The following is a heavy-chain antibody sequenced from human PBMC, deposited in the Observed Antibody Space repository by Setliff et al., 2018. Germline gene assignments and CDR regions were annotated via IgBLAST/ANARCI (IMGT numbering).Heavy chain of an antibody. CDR2: VSPYTDNT. Sequence: GPSVKVSCKASGYTFATYGISWVRQAPGQGLEWLGWVSPYTDNTNYAQNFQGRVTMTTDISGSTAYMDLRSLTSDDTAVYFCARLSIEGFGRYYYYYYMDVWGEGTTVTVSS. J-gene: IGHJ6*03. D-gene: IGHD6-6*01. CDR1: GYTFATYG. V-gene: IGHV1-18*01. CDR3: ARLSIEGFGRYYYYYYMDV.